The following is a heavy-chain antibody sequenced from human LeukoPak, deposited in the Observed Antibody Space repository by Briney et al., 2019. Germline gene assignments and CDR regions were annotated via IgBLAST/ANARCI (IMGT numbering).Heavy chain of an antibody. Sequence: ASVKVSCKASGGTFSSYAISWVRQAPGQGLEWMGGIIPIFGTTNYAQKFQGRVTITTDESTSTAYMEQRRPRAADTAVYNCAGGSDCGSPSLGPDAFDIWGQGTMVTVSS. CDR3: AGGSDCGSPSLGPDAFDI. J-gene: IGHJ3*02. CDR2: IIPIFGTT. V-gene: IGHV1-69*05. CDR1: GGTFSSYA. D-gene: IGHD2-15*01.